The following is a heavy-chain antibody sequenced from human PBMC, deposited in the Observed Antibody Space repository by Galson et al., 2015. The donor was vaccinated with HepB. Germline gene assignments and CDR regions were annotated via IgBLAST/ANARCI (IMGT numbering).Heavy chain of an antibody. CDR1: GFIFSTDW. CDR2: IKSIADGGTT. D-gene: IGHD2-2*01. CDR3: TTEHQLYCSSTSCYDAFDI. J-gene: IGHJ3*02. Sequence: SLRLSCAASGFIFSTDWMNWVRQAPGKGLEWVGRIKSIADGGTTDYAAPENGRFTISRDDSKNTQYLQMNSLKTEDTAVYYCTTEHQLYCSSTSCYDAFDIWGQGTMVTVSS. V-gene: IGHV3-15*07.